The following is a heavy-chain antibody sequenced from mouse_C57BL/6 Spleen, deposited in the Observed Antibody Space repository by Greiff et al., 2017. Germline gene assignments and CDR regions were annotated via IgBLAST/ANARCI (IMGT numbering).Heavy chain of an antibody. CDR1: GYAFTNYL. CDR2: INPGSGGT. V-gene: IGHV1-54*01. Sequence: QVQLQQSGAELVRPGTSVKVSCKASGYAFTNYLIEWVKQRPGQGLEWIGVINPGSGGTNYNEKFKGEATLTADKSSSTAYMQLSSLTSEDSAVYFCARGAYYSNYAGFAYWGQGTLVTVSA. D-gene: IGHD2-5*01. J-gene: IGHJ3*01. CDR3: ARGAYYSNYAGFAY.